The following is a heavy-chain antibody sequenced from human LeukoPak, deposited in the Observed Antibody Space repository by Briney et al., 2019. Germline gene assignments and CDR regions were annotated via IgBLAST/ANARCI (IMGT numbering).Heavy chain of an antibody. CDR2: IRYDGSNK. CDR3: AKGLLYYYGSGSLNWFDP. CDR1: GFTFSNYG. V-gene: IGHV3-30*02. Sequence: GGSLRLSCAASGFTFSNYGMHWVRQAPGQGLEWVAFIRYDGSNKYYTDSVKGRFTISRDNSKNTLYLQMNSLRAEDTAVYYCAKGLLYYYGSGSLNWFDPWGQGTLVTVSS. D-gene: IGHD3-10*01. J-gene: IGHJ5*02.